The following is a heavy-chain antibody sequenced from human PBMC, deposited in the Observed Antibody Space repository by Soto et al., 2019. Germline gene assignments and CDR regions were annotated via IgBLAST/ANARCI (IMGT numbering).Heavy chain of an antibody. D-gene: IGHD5-12*01. CDR1: GFTVSSTNY. CDR3: HGYGY. V-gene: IGHV3-53*01. J-gene: IGHJ4*02. Sequence: EVQVVESGGGLIQPGGSLRLSCVVSGFTVSSTNYMSWVRQAPGKGLEWVSVIYSGGTTFYADSVKGRFTIARDNSKIWLYLQMNSLRAEDMAVYYCHGYGYWGQGTLVTVSS. CDR2: IYSGGTT.